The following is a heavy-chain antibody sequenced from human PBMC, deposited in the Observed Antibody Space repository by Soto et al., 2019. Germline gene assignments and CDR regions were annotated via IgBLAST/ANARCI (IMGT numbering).Heavy chain of an antibody. J-gene: IGHJ3*02. Sequence: GESLKISCKGSGYSFTSYWIGWVRQMPGKGLEWMGIIYPGDSDTRYSPSFQGQVTISADKSISTAYLQWSSLKASDTAMYYCASLERAYSSGPDAFDIWGQGTMVTVS. V-gene: IGHV5-51*01. CDR1: GYSFTSYW. CDR3: ASLERAYSSGPDAFDI. D-gene: IGHD6-19*01. CDR2: IYPGDSDT.